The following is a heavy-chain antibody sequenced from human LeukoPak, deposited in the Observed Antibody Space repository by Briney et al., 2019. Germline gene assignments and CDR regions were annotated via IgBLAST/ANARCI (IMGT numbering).Heavy chain of an antibody. V-gene: IGHV4-39*01. J-gene: IGHJ3*02. Sequence: SETLSLTCTVSGDSIRTNNYYWGWIRQPPGKGLEWIGSIHYSGITYYSPSLKSRVTISVDTSKNQFSLKLSSVTAADTAVYYCARQITMIVVVIRRQGAFDIWGQGTMVTVSS. CDR3: ARQITMIVVVIRRQGAFDI. D-gene: IGHD3-22*01. CDR2: IHYSGIT. CDR1: GDSIRTNNYY.